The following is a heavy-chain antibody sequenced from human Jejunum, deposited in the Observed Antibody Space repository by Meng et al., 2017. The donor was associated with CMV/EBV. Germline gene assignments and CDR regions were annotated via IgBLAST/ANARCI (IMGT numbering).Heavy chain of an antibody. V-gene: IGHV3-30*04. CDR1: SYA. Sequence: SYAVYWVRQAPGEGLEWVAVISYGGSDKYYADSVKGRFTTSRDISKNTLYLQMSSLRAEDTAVYFCARARIPSRPIRGYYGVDVWGQGTTVTVSS. J-gene: IGHJ6*02. CDR3: ARARIPSRPIRGYYGVDV. D-gene: IGHD6-6*01. CDR2: ISYGGSDK.